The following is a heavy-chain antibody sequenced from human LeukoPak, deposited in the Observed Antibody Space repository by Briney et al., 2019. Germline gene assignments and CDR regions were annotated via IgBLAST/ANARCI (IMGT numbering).Heavy chain of an antibody. Sequence: GASVKVSCKASGYTFTSYAMNWVRQAPGQGLEWMGWINTNTGNPTYAQGFTGRFVFSLDTSVSTAYLQISSLKAEDTAVYYCARAPLLSAVAGTGASRPASNDYWGQGTLVTVSS. J-gene: IGHJ4*02. V-gene: IGHV7-4-1*02. CDR3: ARAPLLSAVAGTGASRPASNDY. D-gene: IGHD6-19*01. CDR1: GYTFTSYA. CDR2: INTNTGNP.